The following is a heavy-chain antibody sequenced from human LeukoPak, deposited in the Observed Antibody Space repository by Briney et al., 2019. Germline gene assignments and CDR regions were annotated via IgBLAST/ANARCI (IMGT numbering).Heavy chain of an antibody. CDR3: AKDIAKQAPKNYYGMDV. J-gene: IGHJ6*02. CDR2: ISYDGSNK. Sequence: GGSLRLSCAASGFTFSSYGMHWVRQAPGKGLEWVAVISYDGSNKYYADSVKGRFTISRDNSKNTLYLQMNSLRAEDTAVYYCAKDIAKQAPKNYYGMDVWGQGTTVTVSS. D-gene: IGHD6-13*01. CDR1: GFTFSSYG. V-gene: IGHV3-30*18.